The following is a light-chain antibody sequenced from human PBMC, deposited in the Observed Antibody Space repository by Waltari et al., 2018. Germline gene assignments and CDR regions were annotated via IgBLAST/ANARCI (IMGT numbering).Light chain of an antibody. Sequence: DIVMTQSPDSLAVSLGERATTNCKSRQSVLYSSNNKNYLAWYQQKPGQPPKLLIYWASTRESGVPDRFSGSGSGTDFTLTISSLQAEDVAVYYCQQCYLTPYTFGQGTNLEIK. V-gene: IGKV4-1*01. J-gene: IGKJ2*01. CDR3: QQCYLTPYT. CDR1: QSVLYSSNNKNY. CDR2: WAS.